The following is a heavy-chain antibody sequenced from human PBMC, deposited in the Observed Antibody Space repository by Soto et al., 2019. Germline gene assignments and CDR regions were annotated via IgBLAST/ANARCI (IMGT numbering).Heavy chain of an antibody. CDR2: ISGYDGNT. D-gene: IGHD3-10*01. J-gene: IGHJ5*02. CDR1: GFTLNDFG. V-gene: IGHV1-18*01. CDR3: ARKSWFGQPPLDP. Sequence: QVQLVQSGAEVKKSGASVKVSCKASGFTLNDFGVSWVRQAPGQGLEWMGWISGYDGNTNFAQKYEGRVTMTIDSSRSKAYMDLRNLSSDTTPRYSLARKSWFGQPPLDPWGQGTRVTVSS.